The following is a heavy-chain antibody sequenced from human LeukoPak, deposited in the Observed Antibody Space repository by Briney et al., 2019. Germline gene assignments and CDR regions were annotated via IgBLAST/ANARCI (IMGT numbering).Heavy chain of an antibody. D-gene: IGHD2-2*01. CDR1: GFTFDDYA. J-gene: IGHJ4*02. CDR3: AKGRYGGDIVVVPAANSEDY. V-gene: IGHV3-9*01. Sequence: PGGSLRLSCAASGFTFDDYAMHWVRQAPGKGLEWVSGISWNSGSIGYVDSVKGRFTISRDNAKNSLYLQMNSLRAEDTALYYCAKGRYGGDIVVVPAANSEDYWGQGTLVTVSS. CDR2: ISWNSGSI.